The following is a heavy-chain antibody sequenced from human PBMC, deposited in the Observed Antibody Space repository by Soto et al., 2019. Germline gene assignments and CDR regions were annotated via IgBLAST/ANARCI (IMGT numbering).Heavy chain of an antibody. J-gene: IGHJ6*03. CDR3: ARDRRYCSGGSCYSGWGSDYYYYMDV. CDR2: IYYSGST. D-gene: IGHD2-15*01. Sequence: QVQLQESGPGLVKPSQTLSLTCTVSGGSISSGGYYWSWIRQHPGKGLEWIGYIYYSGSTYYNPSLKRRVTISVDTSKNQCSLKLSSVTAADTAAYYCARDRRYCSGGSCYSGWGSDYYYYMDVWGKGTTVTVSS. CDR1: GGSISSGGYY. V-gene: IGHV4-31*03.